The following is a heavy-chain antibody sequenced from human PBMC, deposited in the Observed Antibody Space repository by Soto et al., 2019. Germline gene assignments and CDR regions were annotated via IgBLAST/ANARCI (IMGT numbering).Heavy chain of an antibody. J-gene: IGHJ4*02. V-gene: IGHV3-23*01. CDR1: GFTFRNCA. CDR2: ISNSRTT. Sequence: EVQLLESGGGLVQPGGSLRLSCAASGFTFRNCAMNWVRQPPVKGLEWVSTISNSRTTYYAHSVKGRFTISRDTPKNTLYLQVNGLRADDTAVYYCAKGREGYCSGTSCLYYFDYWGQGALVTVSS. CDR3: AKGREGYCSGTSCLYYFDY. D-gene: IGHD2-2*01.